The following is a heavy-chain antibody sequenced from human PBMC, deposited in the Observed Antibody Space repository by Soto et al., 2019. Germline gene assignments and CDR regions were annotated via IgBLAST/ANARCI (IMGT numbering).Heavy chain of an antibody. Sequence: GGSLRLSCAASGFIFSSFAMTWVRQAPGKGLEWVSAIVGGDGGRSFTKYYADSVKGRFTISRDNSKNTLYLQMNSLRAEDTAVYYCARVGYYYDSSGYFDYWGQGTLVTVSS. J-gene: IGHJ4*02. CDR2: IVGGDGGRSFTK. V-gene: IGHV3-23*01. CDR3: ARVGYYYDSSGYFDY. D-gene: IGHD3-22*01. CDR1: GFIFSSFA.